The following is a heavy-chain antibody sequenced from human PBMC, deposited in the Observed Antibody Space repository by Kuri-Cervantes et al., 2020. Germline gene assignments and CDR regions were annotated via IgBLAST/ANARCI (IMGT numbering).Heavy chain of an antibody. CDR1: GYTFTNYG. Sequence: ASVKVSCKASGYTFTNYGISWVRQAPGQGLGWMGWISAYNGNTNYAQNLQGRVTMTTDTSTSTAYMELRSLTSDDTAVYYCARDYYSGSYYGDYWGQGTLVTVSS. J-gene: IGHJ4*02. V-gene: IGHV1-18*01. D-gene: IGHD1-26*01. CDR2: ISAYNGNT. CDR3: ARDYYSGSYYGDY.